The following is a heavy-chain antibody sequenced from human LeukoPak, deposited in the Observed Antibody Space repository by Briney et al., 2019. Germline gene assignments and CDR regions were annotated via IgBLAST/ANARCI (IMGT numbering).Heavy chain of an antibody. CDR3: ARHTTVVPPHYFDY. CDR2: IYYSGST. J-gene: IGHJ4*02. D-gene: IGHD4-23*01. V-gene: IGHV4-59*08. CDR1: GGSISSYY. Sequence: SETLSLTCTVSGGSISSYYWSWIRQPPGKGLEWVGYIYYSGSTNYNPSLKSRVTISLDTSKNQISLKLSSVTAADTAVYYCARHTTVVPPHYFDYWGQGTLVTVSS.